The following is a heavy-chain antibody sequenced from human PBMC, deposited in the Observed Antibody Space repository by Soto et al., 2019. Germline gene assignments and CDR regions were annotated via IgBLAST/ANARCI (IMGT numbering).Heavy chain of an antibody. D-gene: IGHD6-6*01. Sequence: QVQLQESGPGLVKPSQTLSLTCTVSGGSISSGGYYWSWIRQHPGKGLEWIGYIYYSGSIYYNPSLNSRVTTAVDTSKSQFSLKLSSVTAADPAVYYCASGRGEYSRSSRNFDYWGQGTLLTVSS. CDR1: GGSISSGGYY. CDR3: ASGRGEYSRSSRNFDY. V-gene: IGHV4-31*03. J-gene: IGHJ4*02. CDR2: IYYSGSI.